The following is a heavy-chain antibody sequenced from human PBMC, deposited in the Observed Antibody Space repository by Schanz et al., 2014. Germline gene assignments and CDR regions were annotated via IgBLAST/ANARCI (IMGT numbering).Heavy chain of an antibody. J-gene: IGHJ4*02. Sequence: QVQLVQSGAEVKKPGASVKVSCKASGYTLTNFDINWVRQAPGQGLEWMGWMNPNSGTTGYAQKFQGRVTMTRDTSISTAYMELSRLKSDDTAVYYCARAFGGYDPAGALDYWGQGTLVTVSS. V-gene: IGHV1-8*01. CDR1: GYTLTNFD. CDR2: MNPNSGTT. D-gene: IGHD5-12*01. CDR3: ARAFGGYDPAGALDY.